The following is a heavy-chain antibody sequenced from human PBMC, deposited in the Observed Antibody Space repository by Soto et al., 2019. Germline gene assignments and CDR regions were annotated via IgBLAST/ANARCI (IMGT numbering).Heavy chain of an antibody. D-gene: IGHD3-22*01. Sequence: SETLSLTCTVSGGSISSYYWSWIRQPPGKGLEWIGYIYYSGSTKYNPSLKSRVTISVDTSKNQFSLKLSSVTAADTAVYYCARTKEIYDSSGYLRSAEYFQHWGQGTLVTVSS. CDR2: IYYSGST. CDR1: GGSISSYY. V-gene: IGHV4-59*01. CDR3: ARTKEIYDSSGYLRSAEYFQH. J-gene: IGHJ1*01.